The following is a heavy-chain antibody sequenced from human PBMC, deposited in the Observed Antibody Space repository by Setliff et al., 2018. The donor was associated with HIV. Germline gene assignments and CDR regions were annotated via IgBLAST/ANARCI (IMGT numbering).Heavy chain of an antibody. D-gene: IGHD3-16*01. CDR3: ARRLGATVFYYFDY. V-gene: IGHV4-39*01. Sequence: PSETLSLTCTVSGGSISNSRYYWSWIRQPPGKGLEWIGSIYYSGSTYYNPSLKSRVTISVDTSKNQFSLKLSSVTAADTAVYYCARRLGATVFYYFDYWGQGTLVTVSS. J-gene: IGHJ4*02. CDR1: GGSISNSRYY. CDR2: IYYSGST.